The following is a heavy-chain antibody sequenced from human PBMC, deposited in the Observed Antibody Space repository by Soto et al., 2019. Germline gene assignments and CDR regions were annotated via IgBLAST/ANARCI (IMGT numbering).Heavy chain of an antibody. CDR2: ISYDGSNK. CDR3: AKELGMATITGGDY. V-gene: IGHV3-30*18. CDR1: GFTFSSYG. Sequence: QVQLVESGGGVGQPGRSLRLSCAASGFTFSSYGMHWVRQAPGKGLEWVAVISYDGSNKYYADSVKGRFTISRDNSKNALYLQMNSLRAEDTAVYYCAKELGMATITGGDYWGQGTLVTVSS. D-gene: IGHD5-12*01. J-gene: IGHJ4*02.